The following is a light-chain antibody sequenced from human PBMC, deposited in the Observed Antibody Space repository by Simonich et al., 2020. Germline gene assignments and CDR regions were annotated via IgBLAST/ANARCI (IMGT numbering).Light chain of an antibody. V-gene: IGKV3-20*01. CDR1: QSVSSSD. J-gene: IGKJ4*01. CDR2: GAS. Sequence: EIVLTQSPGTLSFSPGKRATLSCRASQSVSSSDLAWYQQKPGQAPRLLIYGASIRATGLPDRFSGSGSGTDFTLTISRLEPEDFAVYYCQQYGSLLTFGGGTKVEIK. CDR3: QQYGSLLT.